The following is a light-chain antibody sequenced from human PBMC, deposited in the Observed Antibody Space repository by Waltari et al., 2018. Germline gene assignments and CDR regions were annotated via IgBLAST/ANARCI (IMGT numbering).Light chain of an antibody. J-gene: IGKJ2*01. V-gene: IGKV1-39*01. CDR1: QNINTY. CDR2: AAI. CDR3: QQTYSTSL. Sequence: DMQMKQSPSSLSASVGHRITISCRASQNINTYINWYQQKPGKAPKLLIYAAINLQSGVPARFRGSGSGTDFSLTISSLQPEDSATYYCQQTYSTSLFGQGTKLEIK.